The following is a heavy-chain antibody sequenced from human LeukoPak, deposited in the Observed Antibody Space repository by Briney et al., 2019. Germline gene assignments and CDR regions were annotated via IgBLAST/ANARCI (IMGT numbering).Heavy chain of an antibody. CDR2: ISAYDGNT. CDR3: ARVGSGWEFDY. D-gene: IGHD6-19*01. CDR1: GYTFTCYG. V-gene: IGHV1-18*01. Sequence: ASVTVTCKASGYTFTCYGFSWVRQAPGQGLEWMGWISAYDGNTNYAQKLQGRVTMTTDTSTSTAYMELRSLRSDDTAVYYGARVGSGWEFDYWGQGTLVTVSS. J-gene: IGHJ4*02.